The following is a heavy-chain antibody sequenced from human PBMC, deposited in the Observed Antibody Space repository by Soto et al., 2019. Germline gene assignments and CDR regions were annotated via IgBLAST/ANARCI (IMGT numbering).Heavy chain of an antibody. CDR2: ISSSSSYI. J-gene: IGHJ3*02. Sequence: EVQLVESGGGLVKPGGSLRLSCAASGFTFSSYSMNWVRQAPRKGLEWVSSISSSSSYIYYADSVKGRFTISRDNAKNSLYLQMNSLRAEDTAVYYCAILSYGDYDDAFDIWGQGTMVTVSS. D-gene: IGHD4-17*01. V-gene: IGHV3-21*01. CDR3: AILSYGDYDDAFDI. CDR1: GFTFSSYS.